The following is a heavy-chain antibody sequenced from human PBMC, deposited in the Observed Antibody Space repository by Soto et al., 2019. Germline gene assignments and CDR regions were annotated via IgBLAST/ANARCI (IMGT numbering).Heavy chain of an antibody. D-gene: IGHD6-25*01. CDR3: ARNEAGWYFDS. V-gene: IGHV4-39*01. CDR1: RGSISSGTNY. Sequence: SETLSLTCTVSRGSISSGTNYWAWIRQPPGNGLEWIANIYYSGSTFYNPSLKSRVTISLDTSKNKFSLKLRSVTAADTAVYYCARNEAGWYFDSWGQGTMLTV. J-gene: IGHJ4*02. CDR2: IYYSGST.